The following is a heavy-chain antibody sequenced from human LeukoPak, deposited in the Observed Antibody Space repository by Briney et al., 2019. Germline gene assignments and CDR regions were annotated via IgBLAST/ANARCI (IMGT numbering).Heavy chain of an antibody. V-gene: IGHV3-66*01. CDR3: ARDVGDTRSRDAFDI. CDR2: IYRGDTT. CDR1: GFTVSNHY. D-gene: IGHD3-10*01. J-gene: IGHJ3*02. Sequence: GGSLRLSCAASGFTVSNHYMTWVRQAPGKGLEWVSVIYRGDTTYYSDSVKGRFTISRDNSKNTLYLEMNSLRAEDTAVYYCARDVGDTRSRDAFDIWGQGTMVTVSS.